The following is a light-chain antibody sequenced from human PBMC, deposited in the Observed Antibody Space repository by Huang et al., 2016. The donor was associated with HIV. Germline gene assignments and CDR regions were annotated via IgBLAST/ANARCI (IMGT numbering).Light chain of an antibody. CDR1: QSISSW. CDR2: KAS. CDR3: QQYNRYSYT. V-gene: IGKV1-5*03. J-gene: IGKJ2*01. Sequence: DIQMTQSPFTLSASVGDRVTITCRASQSISSWLAWYQQKPGKAPKVLIYKASSLESGVPARFSGSGSGTECTLTISSLQPDDFATYYCQQYNRYSYTFGQGTNLEIK.